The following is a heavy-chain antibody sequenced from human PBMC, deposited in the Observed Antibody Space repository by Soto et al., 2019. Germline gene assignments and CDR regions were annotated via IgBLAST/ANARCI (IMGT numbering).Heavy chain of an antibody. D-gene: IGHD6-19*01. CDR3: ARDLSIGYSSGWYQFDY. Sequence: ASVKVSCKASGYTFTSYGISWVRQAPGQGLEWMGWISAYNGNTNYAQKLQGRVTMTTDTSTSTAYMELRSLRSDDTAVYYCARDLSIGYSSGWYQFDYWGQGTLVTVSS. CDR2: ISAYNGNT. CDR1: GYTFTSYG. V-gene: IGHV1-18*01. J-gene: IGHJ4*02.